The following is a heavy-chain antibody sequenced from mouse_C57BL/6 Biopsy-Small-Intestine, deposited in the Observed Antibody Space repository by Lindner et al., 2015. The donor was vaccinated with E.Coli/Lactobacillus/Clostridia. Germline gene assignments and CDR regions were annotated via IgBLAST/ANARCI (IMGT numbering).Heavy chain of an antibody. Sequence: VQLQESGPELVKSGASVKISCKASGYSFTGNYMNWVKQSPEKSLEWIGEINPSTGSTTFNQKFRAKATLTVDGSSSTAYMQFKSLASEDSAVYFCARREVYYFDNWGQGTTLTVSS. CDR1: GYSFTGNY. CDR2: INPSTGST. CDR3: ARREVYYFDN. J-gene: IGHJ2*01. V-gene: IGHV1-42*01.